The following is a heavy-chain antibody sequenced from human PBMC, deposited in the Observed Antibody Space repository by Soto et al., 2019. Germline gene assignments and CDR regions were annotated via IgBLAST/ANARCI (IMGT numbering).Heavy chain of an antibody. CDR2: IYSGGST. CDR1: GFTVSSNY. Sequence: GGSLRLSCAASGFTVSSNYMSWVRQAPGKGLEWVSVIYSGGSTYYADSVKGRFTISRDNSKNTLYLQMNSLRAEDTAVYYCARDKHDILTGYYPPYYMDVWGKGTTVTVSS. D-gene: IGHD3-9*01. CDR3: ARDKHDILTGYYPPYYMDV. J-gene: IGHJ6*03. V-gene: IGHV3-66*01.